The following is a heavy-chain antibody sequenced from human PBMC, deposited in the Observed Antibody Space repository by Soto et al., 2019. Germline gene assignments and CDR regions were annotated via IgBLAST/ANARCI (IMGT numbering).Heavy chain of an antibody. CDR3: ATNGHPAYYVSGMDV. J-gene: IGHJ6*02. V-gene: IGHV1-18*01. D-gene: IGHD2-8*01. CDR2: ISGYNGDT. CDR1: GYTFSRYG. Sequence: QGQLVQSGPEAKKPGASVKVSCKASGYTFSRYGISWVRQAPGQGLEWMGWISGYNGDTKYAQKVQGRVTMTIDTTXXTASMELRSLTSDDTAIYYCATNGHPAYYVSGMDVWGQGTTVTVSS.